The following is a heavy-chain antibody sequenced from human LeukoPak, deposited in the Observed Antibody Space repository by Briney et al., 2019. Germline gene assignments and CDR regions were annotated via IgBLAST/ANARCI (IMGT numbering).Heavy chain of an antibody. CDR1: GFTFSSYA. J-gene: IGHJ6*03. V-gene: IGHV3-30-3*01. Sequence: PGGSLRLSCAASGFTFSSYAMHWVRQAPGKGLEWVAVISYDGSNKYYADSVKGRFTISRDNSKNTLYLQMNSLRAEDTAVYYCAKDHFLQVPKTTYMDVWGIGTTVTVSS. D-gene: IGHD2/OR15-2a*01. CDR3: AKDHFLQVPKTTYMDV. CDR2: ISYDGSNK.